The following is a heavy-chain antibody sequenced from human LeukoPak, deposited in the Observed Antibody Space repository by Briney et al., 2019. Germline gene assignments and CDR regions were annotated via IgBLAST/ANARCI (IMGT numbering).Heavy chain of an antibody. CDR3: ARDGTYYYDSSGYYGVDY. D-gene: IGHD3-22*01. CDR2: IIPIFGTA. Sequence: SVKVSCKASGGTFSSYAISWVRQAPGQGLEWMGGIIPIFGTANYALKFQGRVTITADESTSTAYMELSSLRSEDTAVYYCARDGTYYYDSSGYYGVDYWGQGTLVTVSS. V-gene: IGHV1-69*01. CDR1: GGTFSSYA. J-gene: IGHJ4*02.